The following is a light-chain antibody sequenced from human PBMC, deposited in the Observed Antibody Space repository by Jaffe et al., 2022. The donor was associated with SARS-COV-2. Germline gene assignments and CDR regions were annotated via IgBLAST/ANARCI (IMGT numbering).Light chain of an antibody. V-gene: IGKV4-1*01. CDR2: WAS. CDR3: QQYYSSPWT. Sequence: DIVMTQSPDSLAVSLGERATINCKSSQSVLYSPTNNSDLGWYQQKPGQPPKLLIYWASTRESGVPDRFSGSGSGTDFTLTISSLQAEDVAVYYCQQYYSSPWTFGQGTKVEIK. CDR1: QSVLYSPTNNSD. J-gene: IGKJ1*01.